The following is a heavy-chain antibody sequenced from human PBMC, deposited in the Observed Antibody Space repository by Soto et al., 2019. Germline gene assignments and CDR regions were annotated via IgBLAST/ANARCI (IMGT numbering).Heavy chain of an antibody. D-gene: IGHD3-22*01. CDR2: IDPSDSQT. V-gene: IGHV5-10-1*01. CDR1: GYSFAGYW. CDR3: ARQIYDSDTGPNFQYYFDS. J-gene: IGHJ4*02. Sequence: PGESLKISCKGSGYSFAGYWITWVRQKRGKGLEWMGRIDPSDSQTYYSPSFRGHVTISATKSITTVFLQWSSLRASDTARYYCARQIYDSDTGPNFQYYFDSWGQGTPVTVSS.